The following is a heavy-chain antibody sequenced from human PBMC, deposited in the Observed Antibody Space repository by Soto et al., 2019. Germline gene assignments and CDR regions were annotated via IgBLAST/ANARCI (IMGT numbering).Heavy chain of an antibody. V-gene: IGHV4-34*01. CDR1: GGSFSAYY. CDR3: ARGSVDTVDSSGFYEY. D-gene: IGHD3-22*01. J-gene: IGHJ1*01. CDR2: INRSGGT. Sequence: PSETLSLTCAVYGGSFSAYYWSWIRQPPGKGLEWIGEINRSGGTSYNPSLKSRVTISVDTSKSQFSLKLTSVTAADRAVYYCARGSVDTVDSSGFYEYWGQATQVTVYS.